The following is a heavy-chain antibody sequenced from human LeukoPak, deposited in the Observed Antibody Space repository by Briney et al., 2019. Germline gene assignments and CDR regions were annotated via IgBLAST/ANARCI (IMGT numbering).Heavy chain of an antibody. J-gene: IGHJ4*02. CDR2: ISGSGDST. Sequence: GGSLRPSCAASGFTFSNYGMHWVRQAPGKGLEWVSGISGSGDSTYYADSVKGRFTISRDNSKNTLYLQMNSLRAEDTAVYYCARRSGIAVAGAFDYWGQGTLVTVSS. V-gene: IGHV3-23*01. CDR1: GFTFSNYG. D-gene: IGHD6-19*01. CDR3: ARRSGIAVAGAFDY.